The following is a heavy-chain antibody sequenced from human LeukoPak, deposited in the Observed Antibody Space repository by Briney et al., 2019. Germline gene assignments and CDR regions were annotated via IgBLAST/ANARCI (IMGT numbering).Heavy chain of an antibody. CDR2: ISGSGGST. J-gene: IGHJ4*02. Sequence: GGSLRLSCAASGFTFSSYGMSWVRQAPGKGLEWVSAISGSGGSTYYADSVKGRFTVSGDHSKNTLYLQMSSLTAADTAVYYCAKDRSIGTYYTFDHWGQGTLVIVSS. D-gene: IGHD1-26*01. CDR1: GFTFSSYG. V-gene: IGHV3-23*01. CDR3: AKDRSIGTYYTFDH.